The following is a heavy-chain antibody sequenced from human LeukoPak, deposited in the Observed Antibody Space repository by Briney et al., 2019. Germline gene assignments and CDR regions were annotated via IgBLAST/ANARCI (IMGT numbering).Heavy chain of an antibody. V-gene: IGHV3-15*05. D-gene: IGHD3-10*01. CDR2: IKSKTDGGAI. J-gene: IGHJ4*02. CDR3: TTVTLRPVGL. CDR1: GFSFTNAW. Sequence: GGSLRLSCAASGFSFTNAWMSWVRQAPGKGLEWVGRIKSKTDGGAIDYAAPVKGRFTISRDDSKNTLFLQMNSLKIEDTAVYYCTTVTLRPVGLWGQGTLVTVSS.